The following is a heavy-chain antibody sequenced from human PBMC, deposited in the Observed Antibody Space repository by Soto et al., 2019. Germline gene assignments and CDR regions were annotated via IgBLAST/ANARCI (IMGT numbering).Heavy chain of an antibody. V-gene: IGHV1-8*01. CDR1: GYTFTSYD. Sequence: QVQLVQSGAEVKKPGASAQVSCKASGYTFTSYDINWVRQATGQGLEWMGWMNPNSGNTGYAQKFQGRVTMTRNTSISTAHRELSSLGSEDTAVYYCARERTVAGNDYWGQGTLVTVSS. J-gene: IGHJ4*02. CDR2: MNPNSGNT. CDR3: ARERTVAGNDY. D-gene: IGHD6-19*01.